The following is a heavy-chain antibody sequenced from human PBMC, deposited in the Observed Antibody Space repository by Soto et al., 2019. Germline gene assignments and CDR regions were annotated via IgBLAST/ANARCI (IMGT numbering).Heavy chain of an antibody. Sequence: GGSLRLSCAASGFTFSSYSMSWVHQAPGKGLRWVSVISGSGGSTFYSDSVKGRFTISRDNSNNTLYLQMNSLRAEDTAVYYCANSQGVGGRLVTTFSFDYWGQGTLVTVSS. D-gene: IGHD4-17*01. J-gene: IGHJ4*02. CDR1: GFTFSSYS. CDR3: ANSQGVGGRLVTTFSFDY. V-gene: IGHV3-23*01. CDR2: ISGSGGST.